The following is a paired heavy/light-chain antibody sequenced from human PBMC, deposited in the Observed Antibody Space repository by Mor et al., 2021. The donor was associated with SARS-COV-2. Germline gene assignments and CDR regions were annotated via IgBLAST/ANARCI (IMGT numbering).Light chain of an antibody. CDR2: DTS. Sequence: EIVLTQSPATLSLSPGERATLSCRASQSVNRYLAWYQQKPGQAPRLLIYDTSNRATGIPARFSGSGSGTDFTLSISSLEPEDFAVYYCQHRDDGYTFGQGTQLEIK. V-gene: IGKV3-11*01. CDR3: QHRDDGYT. J-gene: IGKJ2*01. CDR1: QSVNRY.
Heavy chain of an antibody. CDR3: ARHYTTGYYSPFDY. CDR2: IYYNGGT. CDR1: GGSISGYY. V-gene: IGHV4-59*08. Sequence: QVQLQESGPGLVKPSETLSLSCTVSGGSISGYYWAWIRQPPGKGLEWIGYIYYNGGTSYNPSLKSRATISVDTSKNKFSLKLSSLTAADTAVYYCARHYTTGYYSPFDYWGQGTLVTVSS. J-gene: IGHJ4*02. D-gene: IGHD3-22*01.